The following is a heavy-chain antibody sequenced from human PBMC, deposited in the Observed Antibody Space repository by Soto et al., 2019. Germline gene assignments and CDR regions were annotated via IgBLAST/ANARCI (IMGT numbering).Heavy chain of an antibody. J-gene: IGHJ4*02. V-gene: IGHV3-9*01. CDR1: GFTFDDYA. CDR3: AKAKSGYGPGGSFDY. D-gene: IGHD5-12*01. CDR2: ISWNSGSI. Sequence: GGSLRLSCAASGFTFDDYAMHWVRQAPGKGLEWVSGISWNSGSIGYADSVKGRFTISRDNAKNSLYLQMNSLRAEDTALYYCAKAKSGYGPGGSFDYWGQGTLVTVSS.